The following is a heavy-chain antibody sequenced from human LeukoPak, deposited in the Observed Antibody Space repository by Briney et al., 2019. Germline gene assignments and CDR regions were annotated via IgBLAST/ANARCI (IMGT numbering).Heavy chain of an antibody. CDR1: GFTFSSYG. CDR3: AKARYCSSTSCYFFDY. Sequence: PGGSLRLSCAASGFTFSSYGMHWVRQAPGKGLEWVAFIRYDGSNKYYADSVKGRFTISRDNSKTTLYLQMNSLRAEDTAVYYCAKARYCSSTSCYFFDYWGQGTLVTVSS. J-gene: IGHJ4*02. V-gene: IGHV3-30*02. D-gene: IGHD2-2*01. CDR2: IRYDGSNK.